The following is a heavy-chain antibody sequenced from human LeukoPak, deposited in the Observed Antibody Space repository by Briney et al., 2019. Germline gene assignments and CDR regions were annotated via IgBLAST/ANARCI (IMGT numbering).Heavy chain of an antibody. Sequence: GGPLRLSCAASGFTFSSYAMSWVRQAPGKGLEGVSAISGSGGSTYYADSVKGRFTISRDNSKNTLYLQMNSLRAEDTAVYYCANNGGYVYGDYNWFDPCGQGTLVTVSS. CDR1: GFTFSSYA. V-gene: IGHV3-23*01. CDR3: ANNGGYVYGDYNWFDP. CDR2: ISGSGGST. J-gene: IGHJ5*02. D-gene: IGHD4-17*01.